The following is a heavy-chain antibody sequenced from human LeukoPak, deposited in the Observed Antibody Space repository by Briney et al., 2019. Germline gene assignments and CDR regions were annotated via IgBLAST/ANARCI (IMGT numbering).Heavy chain of an antibody. J-gene: IGHJ4*02. Sequence: PSQTLSLTCTVSGGSISSGSYYWSWIRQPAGKGLEWIGRIYTSGSTNYNPSLKSRVTISVDTSKNQFSLKLSSVTAADTAVYYCARELDDYVWGSYRYLDYWGQGTLVTVSS. CDR1: GGSISSGSYY. CDR3: ARELDDYVWGSYRYLDY. CDR2: IYTSGST. V-gene: IGHV4-61*02. D-gene: IGHD3-16*02.